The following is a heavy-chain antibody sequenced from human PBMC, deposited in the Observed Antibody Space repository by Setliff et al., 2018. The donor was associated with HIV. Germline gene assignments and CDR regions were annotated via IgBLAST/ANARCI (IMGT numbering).Heavy chain of an antibody. CDR1: GGSTSTYY. V-gene: IGHV4-59*01. CDR2: IYFTGSS. Sequence: PSETLSLTCTVSGGSTSTYYWSWIRQPPGKGLELIGSIYFTGSSDNNPSLKSRVTLSVDTSKHQFSLKLSSVTAADTAVYYCARVQMAYAAFDVWGQGTMVTVSS. D-gene: IGHD4-17*01. CDR3: ARVQMAYAAFDV. J-gene: IGHJ3*01.